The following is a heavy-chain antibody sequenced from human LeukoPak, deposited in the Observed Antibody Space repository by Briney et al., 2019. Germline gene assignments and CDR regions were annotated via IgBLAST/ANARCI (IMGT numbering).Heavy chain of an antibody. J-gene: IGHJ3*02. CDR2: ISGSGGST. CDR3: AKDLPPYYYDSRTSDAFDI. V-gene: IGHV3-23*01. D-gene: IGHD3-22*01. Sequence: GGSLRLSCAASGFTFSSYAMSWVRQAPWKGLEWVSAISGSGGSTYYADSVKGRFTISRDNSKNTLYLQMNSLRAEDTAVYYCAKDLPPYYYDSRTSDAFDIWGQGTMVTVSS. CDR1: GFTFSSYA.